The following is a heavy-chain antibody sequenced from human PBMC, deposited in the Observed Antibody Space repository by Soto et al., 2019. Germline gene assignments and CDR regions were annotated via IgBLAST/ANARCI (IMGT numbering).Heavy chain of an antibody. CDR2: ISVSGGST. J-gene: IGHJ6*02. V-gene: IGHV3-23*01. D-gene: IGHD2-2*02. CDR1: GFTFISYA. Sequence: GGSLRLSCAASGFTFISYAMSWVRQAPGKGLEWVSAISVSGGSTYYADSVKGRFTISRDNSKNTLYLQMNSLRAEDTAVYYCAKSGSTISYYYYYGMDVWGQGTTVTVSS. CDR3: AKSGSTISYYYYYGMDV.